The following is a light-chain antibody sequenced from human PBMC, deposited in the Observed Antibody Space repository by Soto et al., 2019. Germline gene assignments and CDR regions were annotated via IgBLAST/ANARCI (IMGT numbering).Light chain of an antibody. Sequence: VLTQSPATLSLSPGESATLSCRASQSISDTLAWYQQKPGQAPRLLIHGESTRATGLPDRLSGSGSGTDFNLTISRLQSEDFAVYYCQQYNNWPWTCGQGTKVDIK. CDR3: QQYNNWPWT. V-gene: IGKV3-15*01. J-gene: IGKJ1*01. CDR2: GES. CDR1: QSISDT.